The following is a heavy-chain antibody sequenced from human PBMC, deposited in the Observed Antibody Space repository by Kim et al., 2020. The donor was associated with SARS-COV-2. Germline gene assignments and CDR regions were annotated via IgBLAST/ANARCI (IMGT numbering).Heavy chain of an antibody. D-gene: IGHD3-16*01. CDR3: ARGGGAPRDYYYYYGMDV. J-gene: IGHJ6*02. V-gene: IGHV4-59*13. CDR1: GGSISSYY. Sequence: SETLSLTRTVSGGSISSYYWSWIRQPPGKGLEWIGYIYYSGSTNYNPSLKSRVTISVDTSKNQFSLKLSSVTAADTAVYYCARGGGAPRDYYYYYGMDVWGQGTTVTVSS. CDR2: IYYSGST.